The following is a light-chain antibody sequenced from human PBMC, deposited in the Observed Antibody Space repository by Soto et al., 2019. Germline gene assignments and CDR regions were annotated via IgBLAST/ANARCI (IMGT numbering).Light chain of an antibody. V-gene: IGLV3-1*01. Sequence: SYELTQPPSVSVSPGQTASITCSGDKLGDKYACWYQQKPGQSPVLVIYQDSKRPSGIPERFSGSNSGNTATLTISGTQAMDEADYYCQAWDSRYVVFGGGTKLTVL. CDR3: QAWDSRYVV. CDR1: KLGDKY. J-gene: IGLJ2*01. CDR2: QDS.